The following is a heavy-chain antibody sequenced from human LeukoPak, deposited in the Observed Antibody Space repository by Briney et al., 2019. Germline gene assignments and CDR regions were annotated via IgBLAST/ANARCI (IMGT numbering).Heavy chain of an antibody. V-gene: IGHV3-9*01. CDR3: THGSMYQLDY. J-gene: IGHJ4*02. D-gene: IGHD2-2*01. CDR2: ISWNSGSI. Sequence: PGGSLRLSCRASGFTFDDYAMHWVRQAPGKGLEWVSGISWNSGSIGYADSVKGRFTISRDNAKNSLHLQMNSLRAEDTAVYYCTHGSMYQLDYWGQGILVTVSS. CDR1: GFTFDDYA.